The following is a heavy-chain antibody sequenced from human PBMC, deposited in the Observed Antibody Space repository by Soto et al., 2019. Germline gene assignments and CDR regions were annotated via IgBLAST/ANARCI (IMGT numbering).Heavy chain of an antibody. CDR3: AKDIWELSYYFDY. D-gene: IGHD3-16*02. CDR1: GFNFDDYA. V-gene: IGHV3-9*01. Sequence: EVQLVESGGDLVQPGRSLRLSCAASGFNFDDYAMHWVRQAPGKGLGWVSGISWNSGSIGYADSVKGRFTISRDNAKNSLFLQMNSLRAEDTALYYCAKDIWELSYYFDYWGQGTLVTVSS. CDR2: ISWNSGSI. J-gene: IGHJ4*02.